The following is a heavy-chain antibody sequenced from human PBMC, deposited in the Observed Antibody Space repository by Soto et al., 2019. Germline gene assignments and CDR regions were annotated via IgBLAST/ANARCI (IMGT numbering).Heavy chain of an antibody. V-gene: IGHV3-30*18. CDR1: GFTFSSYG. D-gene: IGHD3-22*01. CDR2: ISYDGSNK. Sequence: QVQLVESGGGVVQPGRSLRLSCAASGFTFSSYGMHWVRQAPGKGLEWVAVISYDGSNKYYADSVKGRFTISRDNSKNTLYLQMNSLRAEDTAVSYCAKDEEDSSGSLFDYWRPGTLVTVSS. J-gene: IGHJ4*02. CDR3: AKDEEDSSGSLFDY.